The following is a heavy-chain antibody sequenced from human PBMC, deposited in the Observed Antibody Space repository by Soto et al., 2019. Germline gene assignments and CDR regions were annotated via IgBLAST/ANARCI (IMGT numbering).Heavy chain of an antibody. D-gene: IGHD6-6*01. CDR1: GFTFSSYW. J-gene: IGHJ4*02. CDR3: ARVAVRQKTDY. V-gene: IGHV3-7*05. CDR2: IKEDGSKK. Sequence: EVELVESGGDLVQPGGSLRLSCAASGFTFSSYWMAWVRQAPGKGLEWVANIKEDGSKKYYVDSVKGRFTVSRDNAKNSLYLQMNSLRADDTAVYYCARVAVRQKTDYWGQGTLVTVSS.